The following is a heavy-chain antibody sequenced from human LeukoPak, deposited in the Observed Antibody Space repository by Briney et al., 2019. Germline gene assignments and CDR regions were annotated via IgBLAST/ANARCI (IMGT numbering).Heavy chain of an antibody. V-gene: IGHV5-51*01. Sequence: GESLKISCKGLGYSFSSYWIGWVRQMPGKGLEWMGIIYPGDSDTRFSPSFQGQVTISADKSISTAYLQWSSLKASDTAMYYCARQDAGSYGYFAYWGQGTLVTVSS. D-gene: IGHD5-18*01. CDR1: GYSFSSYW. J-gene: IGHJ4*02. CDR2: IYPGDSDT. CDR3: ARQDAGSYGYFAY.